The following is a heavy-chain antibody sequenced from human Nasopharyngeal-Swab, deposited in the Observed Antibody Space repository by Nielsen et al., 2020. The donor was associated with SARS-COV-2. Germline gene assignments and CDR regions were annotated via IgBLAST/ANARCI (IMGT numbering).Heavy chain of an antibody. J-gene: IGHJ4*02. D-gene: IGHD1-26*01. CDR3: ARESYSWSWYGPDY. Sequence: GGSLRLSCTVSGFTFTDYWMHWLRQSPGKGPVWLSRIDNDGSSTTYADSVRGRFTISRDNARNTLFLQLHSLRAEGTAVYYCARESYSWSWYGPDYWGQGTQVTVSS. CDR1: GFTFTDYW. CDR2: IDNDGSST. V-gene: IGHV3-74*03.